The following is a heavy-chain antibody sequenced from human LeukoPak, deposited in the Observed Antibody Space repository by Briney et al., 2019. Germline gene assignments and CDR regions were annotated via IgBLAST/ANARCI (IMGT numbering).Heavy chain of an antibody. CDR1: GFTFSSYG. CDR3: AKAGESYYYDSSGYYYDY. Sequence: GGSLRLSCAASGFTFSSYGMSWVRQAPGKGLEWVSAISGSGGSTYYADSVKGRSTISRDNSKNTLYLQMNSLRAEDTAVYYCAKAGESYYYDSSGYYYDYWGQGTLVTVSS. J-gene: IGHJ4*02. V-gene: IGHV3-23*01. CDR2: ISGSGGST. D-gene: IGHD3-22*01.